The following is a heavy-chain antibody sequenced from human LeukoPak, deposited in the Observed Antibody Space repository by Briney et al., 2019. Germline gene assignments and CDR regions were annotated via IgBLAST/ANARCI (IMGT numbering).Heavy chain of an antibody. CDR3: ARGSAYYYYYMDV. J-gene: IGHJ6*03. CDR2: IYYSGST. CDR1: GGSISSYY. Sequence: SETLSLTCTVSGGSISSYYWSWIRQPPGKGLEWIGYIYYSGSTNYNPSLKSRVTISVDTSKNQFSLKLSSVTAADTAVYYCARGSAYYYYYMDVWGKGTTVTISS. V-gene: IGHV4-59*01. D-gene: IGHD6-25*01.